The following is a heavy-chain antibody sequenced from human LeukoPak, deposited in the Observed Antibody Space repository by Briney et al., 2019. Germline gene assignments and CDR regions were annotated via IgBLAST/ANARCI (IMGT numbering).Heavy chain of an antibody. Sequence: GGSLRLSCAASGFTFSSYSMNWVRQAPGKGLEWVSYISSSSSTIYYADSVKGRFTISRDNAKNSLYLQMNSLRAEDTAVYYCARHEIWLVRDGYNRAFDIWGQGTMVTVSS. CDR3: ARHEIWLVRDGYNRAFDI. D-gene: IGHD5-24*01. V-gene: IGHV3-48*01. J-gene: IGHJ3*02. CDR2: ISSSSSTI. CDR1: GFTFSSYS.